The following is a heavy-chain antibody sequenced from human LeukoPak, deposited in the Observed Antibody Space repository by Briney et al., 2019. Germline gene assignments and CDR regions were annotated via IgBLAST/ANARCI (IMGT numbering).Heavy chain of an antibody. J-gene: IGHJ4*02. CDR2: IDHSGST. D-gene: IGHD1-1*01. CDR3: VRDKLCATRPSSERFDY. V-gene: IGHV4-34*01. CDR1: GGSFSAYY. Sequence: SETLSLTWAVYGGSFSAYYWNWIRQAPGKGLEWIGEIDHSGSTGYNPSLRSRVTISVDTSKNQFSLKLSSETDVDTDVYYRVRDKLCATRPSSERFDYWGQGTLVTVSS.